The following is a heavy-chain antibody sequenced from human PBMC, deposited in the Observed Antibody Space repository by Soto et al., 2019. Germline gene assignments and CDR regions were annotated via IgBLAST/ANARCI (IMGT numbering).Heavy chain of an antibody. Sequence: SVKVSCKASGGTFSSYAISWVRQAPGQGLGWMGGIIPIFGTANYAQKFQGRVTITADESTSTAYMELSSLRSEDTAVYYCARGGGSNVDYYYGMDVWGQGTTVNVSS. V-gene: IGHV1-69*01. D-gene: IGHD4-4*01. CDR2: IIPIFGTA. J-gene: IGHJ6*02. CDR3: ARGGGSNVDYYYGMDV. CDR1: GGTFSSYA.